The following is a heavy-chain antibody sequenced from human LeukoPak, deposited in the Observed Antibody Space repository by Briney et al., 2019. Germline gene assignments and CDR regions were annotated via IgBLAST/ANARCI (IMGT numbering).Heavy chain of an antibody. CDR2: ISSSGSTI. CDR3: ARDLNMVRGVILGNYYYYYGMDV. J-gene: IGHJ6*04. V-gene: IGHV3-48*03. Sequence: PGGSLSLSCAASGFTFSSYEMNWVRQAPGKGLEWVSYISSSGSTIYYADSVKGRFTISRDNAKNSLYLQMNSLRAEDTAVYYCARDLNMVRGVILGNYYYYYGMDVWGKGTTVTVSP. D-gene: IGHD3-10*01. CDR1: GFTFSSYE.